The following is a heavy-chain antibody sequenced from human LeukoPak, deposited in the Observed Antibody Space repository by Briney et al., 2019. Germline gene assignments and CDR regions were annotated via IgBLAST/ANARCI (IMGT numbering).Heavy chain of an antibody. J-gene: IGHJ4*02. D-gene: IGHD2-2*01. CDR1: GGSFSGYY. CDR3: ARVGCSSTSCYLFDY. V-gene: IGHV4-34*01. CDR2: INHSGST. Sequence: SETLSLTCAVYGGSFSGYYWSWIRQPPGKGLEWIGEINHSGSTNYNPSLKSRVTISVDTSKNQFSLKLSSVTAADTAVYYCARVGCSSTSCYLFDYWGQGNLVTVSA.